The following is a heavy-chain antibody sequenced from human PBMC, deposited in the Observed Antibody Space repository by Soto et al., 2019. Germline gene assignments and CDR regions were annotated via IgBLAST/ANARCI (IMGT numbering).Heavy chain of an antibody. CDR3: AREYLSSKSSLSYFDY. CDR2: INHSGGST. CDR1: GYNFISHY. D-gene: IGHD2-2*01. V-gene: IGHV1-46*04. Sequence: QVLLVQSGAEVTRPGASLKVSCKASGYNFISHYIHWVRQAPGQGLEWMGFINHSGGSTTHAQKLQGRLSMTRDTSTSTGYMELSGLRSEDAAGYYWAREYLSSKSSLSYFDYWGQGTLVTVSS. J-gene: IGHJ4*02.